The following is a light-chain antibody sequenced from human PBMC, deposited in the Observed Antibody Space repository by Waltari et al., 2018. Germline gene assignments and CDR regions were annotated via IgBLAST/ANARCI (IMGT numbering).Light chain of an antibody. Sequence: QSALTQPASVSGSPGQSIPISCTGTSSDVGGYNYVPWYQQHPGKAPKLMIYDVSNRPSGVSNRFSGSKSGNTASLTISGLQAEDEADYYCSSYTSSSPLYVFGTGTKVTVL. V-gene: IGLV2-14*01. J-gene: IGLJ1*01. CDR1: SSDVGGYNY. CDR3: SSYTSSSPLYV. CDR2: DVS.